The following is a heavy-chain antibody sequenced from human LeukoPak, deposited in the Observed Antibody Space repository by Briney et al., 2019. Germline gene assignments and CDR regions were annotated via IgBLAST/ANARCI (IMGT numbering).Heavy chain of an antibody. CDR2: ISRSGTTI. D-gene: IGHD3-10*01. CDR1: GFTFSDYY. V-gene: IGHV3-11*01. Sequence: PRGALRLSCGASGFTFSDYYMSWIRQAPAKGLERVSYISRSGTTISYADSVKGRFTISRDNAQHSLYLQMNRLRADHPAVYYCARSSRGSGSYRNDYWGQGTLVNVSP. CDR3: ARSSRGSGSYRNDY. J-gene: IGHJ4*02.